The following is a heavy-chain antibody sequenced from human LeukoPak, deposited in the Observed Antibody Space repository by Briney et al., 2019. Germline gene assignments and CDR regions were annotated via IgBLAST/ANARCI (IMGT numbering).Heavy chain of an antibody. CDR3: ARTMAGTGNYFDY. CDR2: IWYDGSNK. CDR1: GFTFSSYG. J-gene: IGHJ4*02. Sequence: PGRSQRLSCAASGFTFSSYGMHWVRQAPGKGLEWVAVIWYDGSNKYYADSVKGRFTISRDNSKNTLYLQMNSLRAEDTAVYYCARTMAGTGNYFDYWGQGTLVTVSS. D-gene: IGHD6-19*01. V-gene: IGHV3-33*01.